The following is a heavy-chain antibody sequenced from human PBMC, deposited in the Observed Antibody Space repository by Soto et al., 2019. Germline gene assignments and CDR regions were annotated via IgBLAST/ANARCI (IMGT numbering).Heavy chain of an antibody. Sequence: ASVKVSRKASGFTFTSSAVQWVRQARGQRLEWIGWIVVGSGNTNYAQKFQERVTITRDMSTSTAYMELSSLKASDTAMYYCARREYSSSWYGEGPYYGMDVWGQGTTVTVSS. CDR1: GFTFTSSA. CDR3: ARREYSSSWYGEGPYYGMDV. J-gene: IGHJ6*02. CDR2: IVVGSGNT. V-gene: IGHV1-58*01. D-gene: IGHD6-13*01.